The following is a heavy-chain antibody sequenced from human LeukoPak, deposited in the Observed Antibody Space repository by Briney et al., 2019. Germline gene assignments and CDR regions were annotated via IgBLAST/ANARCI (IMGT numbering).Heavy chain of an antibody. CDR1: GYTFSSYA. CDR3: ARAAVAGYRAYYFDY. Sequence: SCKASGYTFSSYAMHWVRQAPGKGLEWVAVISYDGSNKYYADSVKGRFTISRDNSKNTLYLQMNSLRAEDTAVYYCARAAVAGYRAYYFDYWGQGTLVTVSS. V-gene: IGHV3-30-3*01. J-gene: IGHJ4*02. CDR2: ISYDGSNK. D-gene: IGHD6-19*01.